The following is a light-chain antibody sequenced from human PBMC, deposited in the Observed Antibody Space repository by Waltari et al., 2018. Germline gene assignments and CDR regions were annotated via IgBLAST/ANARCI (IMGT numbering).Light chain of an antibody. Sequence: EIVLTQSPGTLSLSPGERAPLSCRASQSVSRSSLAWYQHKPGQAPRLLIYGASSRATGIPDRFSGSGSGTDFTLTISRLEPEDFAVYYCQQYGSSPTWTFGQGTKVEIK. J-gene: IGKJ1*01. V-gene: IGKV3-20*01. CDR2: GAS. CDR1: QSVSRSS. CDR3: QQYGSSPTWT.